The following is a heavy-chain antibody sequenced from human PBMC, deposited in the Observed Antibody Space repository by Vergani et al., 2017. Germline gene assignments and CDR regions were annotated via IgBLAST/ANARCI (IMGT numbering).Heavy chain of an antibody. D-gene: IGHD1-26*01. Sequence: VQLVESGGGLVQPGGSLRLSCTASGFTFSNYWMQWVRQAPGKGLMWVSRINSDGDSTSYADSVKGRFTISRDNAKNTLHLQMDSLRAEDTAVYYCARDGWELLDYFYYMDVWGKGTTVTVSS. V-gene: IGHV3-74*01. CDR1: GFTFSNYW. CDR3: ARDGWELLDYFYYMDV. CDR2: INSDGDST. J-gene: IGHJ6*03.